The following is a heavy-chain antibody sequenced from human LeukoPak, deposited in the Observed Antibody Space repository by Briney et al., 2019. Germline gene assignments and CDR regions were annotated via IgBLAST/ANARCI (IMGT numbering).Heavy chain of an antibody. CDR1: GFTFSSYG. J-gene: IGHJ5*02. D-gene: IGHD6-19*01. V-gene: IGHV3-30*02. Sequence: PGGSLRLSCAASGFTFSSYGMHWVRQAPGKGLEWVAFIRYDGSNKYYADSVKGRFTISRDDSKNTLYLQMNSLRAEDTAVYYCARDDSGWFDPWGQGTLVTVSS. CDR3: ARDDSGWFDP. CDR2: IRYDGSNK.